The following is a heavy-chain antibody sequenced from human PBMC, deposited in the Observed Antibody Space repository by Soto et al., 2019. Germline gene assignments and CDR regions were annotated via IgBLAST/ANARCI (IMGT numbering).Heavy chain of an antibody. D-gene: IGHD3-22*01. CDR1: GGSISSGGYY. V-gene: IGHV4-31*03. J-gene: IGHJ6*02. CDR2: IYYSGST. CDR3: ARDRRYYDSSGYYYNYYYGMDV. Sequence: SETLSLTCTVSGGSISSGGYYWSWIRQHPGKGLEWIGYIYYSGSTYYNPSLKSRVTISVDTSKNQFSLKLSSVTAADTAVYYCARDRRYYDSSGYYYNYYYGMDVWGQGTTVTVSS.